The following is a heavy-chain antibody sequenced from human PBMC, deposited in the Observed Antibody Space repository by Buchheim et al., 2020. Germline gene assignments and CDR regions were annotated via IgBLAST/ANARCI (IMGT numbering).Heavy chain of an antibody. CDR2: INTNTGNP. V-gene: IGHV7-4-1*02. CDR3: ARVGIKAYYDFWSGYPNWFDP. J-gene: IGHJ5*02. Sequence: QVQLVQSGSELKKPGASVKVSCKASGYTFTSYAMNWVRQAPGQGLEWMGWINTNTGNPTYAQGFTGRFVFSLDTSVSTAYLRISSLKAEDTAVYYCARVGIKAYYDFWSGYPNWFDPWGQGTL. CDR1: GYTFTSYA. D-gene: IGHD3-3*01.